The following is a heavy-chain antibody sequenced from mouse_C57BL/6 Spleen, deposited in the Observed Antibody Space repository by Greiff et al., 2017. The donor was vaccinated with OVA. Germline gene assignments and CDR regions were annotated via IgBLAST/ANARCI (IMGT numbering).Heavy chain of an antibody. CDR2: IDPENGDT. J-gene: IGHJ2*01. CDR3: TTGNYYGSFDY. D-gene: IGHD1-1*01. Sequence: VQLKESGAELVRPGASVKLSCTASGFNIKDDYMHWVKQRPEQGLEWIGWIDPENGDTEYASKFQGKATITADTSSNTAYLQLSSLTSEDTAVYYCTTGNYYGSFDYWGQGTTLTVSS. CDR1: GFNIKDDY. V-gene: IGHV14-4*01.